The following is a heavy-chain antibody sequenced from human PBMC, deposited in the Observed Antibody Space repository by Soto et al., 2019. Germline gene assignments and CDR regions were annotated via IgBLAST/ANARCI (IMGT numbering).Heavy chain of an antibody. Sequence: GASVKVSCKASGGTFSSYAISWVRQAPGQGLEWMGGIIPIFGTANYAQKFQGRVTITADESTSTACMELSSLRSEDTAVYYCARDSDYGGDLGLVGAFDIWGQGTMVTVSS. CDR2: IIPIFGTA. D-gene: IGHD4-17*01. CDR1: GGTFSSYA. J-gene: IGHJ3*02. V-gene: IGHV1-69*13. CDR3: ARDSDYGGDLGLVGAFDI.